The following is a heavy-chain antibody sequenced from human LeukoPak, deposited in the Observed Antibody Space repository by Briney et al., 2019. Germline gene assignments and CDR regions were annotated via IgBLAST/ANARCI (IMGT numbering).Heavy chain of an antibody. CDR1: GYILSYYY. J-gene: IGHJ6*02. Sequence: ASVKVSCKASGYILSYYYVHWIRQAPGQGLEWMGWIDPNSGGTHHAPNFQGRATMTRDSAISTVYLDLRGLTSDDTAIYYCARSRRPFYYYGMHVWGLGTSVTVSS. V-gene: IGHV1-2*02. CDR2: IDPNSGGT. CDR3: ARSRRPFYYYGMHV.